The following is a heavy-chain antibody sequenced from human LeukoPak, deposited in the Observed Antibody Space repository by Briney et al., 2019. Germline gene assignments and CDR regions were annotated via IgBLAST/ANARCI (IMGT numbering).Heavy chain of an antibody. CDR1: EGTFSSYG. V-gene: IGHV1-69*06. J-gene: IGHJ5*02. CDR3: ARGTRVYKWNLGFDP. Sequence: SVKVSCKAFEGTFSSYGIAWVRQVPGQGLEWMGGIIPFFGTAMYAQKFQGRVTITADKSTSTVYMELSSLRSEDTAVYYCARGTRVYKWNLGFDPWGQGTLVTVSS. CDR2: IIPFFGTA. D-gene: IGHD1-7*01.